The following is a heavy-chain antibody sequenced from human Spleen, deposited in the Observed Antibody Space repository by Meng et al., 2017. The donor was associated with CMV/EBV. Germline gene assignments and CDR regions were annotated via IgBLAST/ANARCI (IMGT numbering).Heavy chain of an antibody. V-gene: IGHV4-34*01. CDR2: INHSGST. J-gene: IGHJ5*02. Sequence: YDWSWIRQPPGKGLEWIGEINHSGSTNYNPSLKSRVTISVDTSKNQFSPKLSSVTAADTAVYYCARGPRPRYCSSTSCYKSNNWFDPWGQGTLVTVSS. D-gene: IGHD2-2*02. CDR3: ARGPRPRYCSSTSCYKSNNWFDP. CDR1: YD.